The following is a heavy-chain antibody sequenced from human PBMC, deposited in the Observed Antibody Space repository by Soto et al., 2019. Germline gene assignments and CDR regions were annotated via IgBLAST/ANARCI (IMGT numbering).Heavy chain of an antibody. CDR1: GGSFSGYY. J-gene: IGHJ6*03. V-gene: IGHV4-34*01. CDR2: INHSGST. Sequence: SEILSLTCAVYGGSFSGYYWSWIRQPPGKGLEWIGEINHSGSTNYNPSLKSRVTISVDTSKNQFSLKLSSVTAADTAVYYCARGPSIVVVPAANDYYMDVWGKGTTVIVSS. CDR3: ARGPSIVVVPAANDYYMDV. D-gene: IGHD2-2*01.